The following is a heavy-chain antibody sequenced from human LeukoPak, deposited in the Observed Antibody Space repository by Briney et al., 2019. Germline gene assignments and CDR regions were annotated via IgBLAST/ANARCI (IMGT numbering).Heavy chain of an antibody. D-gene: IGHD3-3*01. V-gene: IGHV3-7*01. Sequence: GGSLRLSCAASGFTFSSYWMSWVRQAPGKGLEWVAIIKPDGSDKYYVYSVEGRFTISRYNAKNSLYLQMNSLRAEDTAVYYCERDTVFGVIIGPRMDVWGQGTTVTVSS. J-gene: IGHJ6*02. CDR1: GFTFSSYW. CDR3: ERDTVFGVIIGPRMDV. CDR2: IKPDGSDK.